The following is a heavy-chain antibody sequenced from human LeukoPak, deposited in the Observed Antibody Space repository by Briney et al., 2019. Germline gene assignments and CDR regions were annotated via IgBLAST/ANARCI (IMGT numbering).Heavy chain of an antibody. CDR1: GFTFDDYA. J-gene: IGHJ4*02. V-gene: IGHV3-9*01. CDR3: AKDSRYSSSWYYFDY. CDR2: ISWNSGSI. Sequence: PGGSLRLSCAASGFTFDDYAMHWVRQAPGKGLEWVSGISWNSGSIGYADSVKGRFTISRDNAKNSLYLQMNSLRAEDTALYYCAKDSRYSSSWYYFDYWGRGTLVTVSS. D-gene: IGHD6-13*01.